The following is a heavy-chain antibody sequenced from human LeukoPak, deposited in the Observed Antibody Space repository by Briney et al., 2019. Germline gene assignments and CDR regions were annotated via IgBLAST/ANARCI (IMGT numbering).Heavy chain of an antibody. V-gene: IGHV3-21*01. Sequence: GGSLRLSCAASRFTFSSYKVNWVRQAPGKGLEWVSSISSSSSYIYYAYSVKGRFTISRDNARNSLYLQMNSLRAEDTAVYYCARESGSGEFDYWGQGTLVTVSS. CDR1: RFTFSSYK. D-gene: IGHD6-19*01. CDR2: ISSSSSYI. J-gene: IGHJ4*02. CDR3: ARESGSGEFDY.